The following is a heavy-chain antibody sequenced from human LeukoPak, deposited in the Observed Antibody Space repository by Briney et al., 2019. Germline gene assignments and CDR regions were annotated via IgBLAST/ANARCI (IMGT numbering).Heavy chain of an antibody. CDR3: AKDRSIGYCSGGSCYSDDY. CDR1: GFTFSSYA. D-gene: IGHD2-15*01. CDR2: ISGSGGST. J-gene: IGHJ4*02. V-gene: IGHV3-23*01. Sequence: TGGSLRLSCAASGFTFSSYAMHWVRQAPGKGLEWVSAISGSGGSTYYADSVKGRFTISRDNSKNTLYLQMNSLRAEDTAVYYCAKDRSIGYCSGGSCYSDDYWGQGTLVTVSS.